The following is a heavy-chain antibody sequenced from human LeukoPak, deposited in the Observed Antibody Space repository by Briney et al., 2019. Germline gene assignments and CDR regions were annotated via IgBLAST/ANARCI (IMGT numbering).Heavy chain of an antibody. D-gene: IGHD6-25*01. CDR3: ARAGGYGTAYFDY. V-gene: IGHV3-48*04. CDR1: GFTFSSYS. Sequence: GGSLRLSCAASGFTFSSYSMNWVRQAPGKGLEWVSYISSSSSTIYYADSVKGRFTISRDNAKNSLYLQMNSLRAEDTAVYYCARAGGYGTAYFDYWGQGTLVTVSS. CDR2: ISSSSSTI. J-gene: IGHJ4*02.